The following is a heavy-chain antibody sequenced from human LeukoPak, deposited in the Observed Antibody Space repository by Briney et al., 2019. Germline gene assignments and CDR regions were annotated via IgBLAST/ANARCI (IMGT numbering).Heavy chain of an antibody. V-gene: IGHV3-21*04. CDR1: GFTFSSYS. CDR2: ISSSSSYI. J-gene: IGHJ6*02. D-gene: IGHD3-3*01. Sequence: GGSLRLSCAASGFTFSSYSMNWVRQAPGKGLEWVSSISSSSSYIYYADSVKGRFTISRDNAKNSLYLQMNCLRAEDTAVYYCAKDWGYDFWSGSRLRPKSRSNGMDVWGQGTTVTVSS. CDR3: AKDWGYDFWSGSRLRPKSRSNGMDV.